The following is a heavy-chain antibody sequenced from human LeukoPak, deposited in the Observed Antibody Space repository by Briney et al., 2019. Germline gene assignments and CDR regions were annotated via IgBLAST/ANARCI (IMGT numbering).Heavy chain of an antibody. Sequence: GESLKISCKGSGYSFTSYWIGWARQMPGKGLEWMGIIYPGDSDTRYSPSFQGQVTISADKSISTAYLQWSSLKASDTAMYYCASRVDKAYCGGDCYRTDAFDIWGQGTMVTVSS. CDR3: ASRVDKAYCGGDCYRTDAFDI. J-gene: IGHJ3*02. D-gene: IGHD2-21*01. CDR1: GYSFTSYW. CDR2: IYPGDSDT. V-gene: IGHV5-51*01.